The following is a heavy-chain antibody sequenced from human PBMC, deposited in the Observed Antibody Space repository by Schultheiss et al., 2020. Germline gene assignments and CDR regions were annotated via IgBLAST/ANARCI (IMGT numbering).Heavy chain of an antibody. CDR2: IYYSGST. J-gene: IGHJ4*02. V-gene: IGHV4-30-4*08. D-gene: IGHD3-22*01. CDR1: GGSISSGGYY. Sequence: SETLSLTCTVSGGSISSGGYYWSWIRQHPGKGLEWIGYIYYSGSTYYNPSLKSRVTISVDTSKNQFSLKLSSVTAADTAVYYCARGGGSGYSFFDYWGQGTLVTVSS. CDR3: ARGGGSGYSFFDY.